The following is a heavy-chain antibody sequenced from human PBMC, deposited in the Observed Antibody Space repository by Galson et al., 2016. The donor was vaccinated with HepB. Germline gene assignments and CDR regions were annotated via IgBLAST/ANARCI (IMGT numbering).Heavy chain of an antibody. CDR3: AKTYGDYHIGQWDY. CDR1: GFTFSNYP. D-gene: IGHD4-17*01. J-gene: IGHJ4*02. Sequence: SLRLSCAASGFTFSNYPMSWVRQAAGKGLGWVSSVHYDGDTTYYSDSVKGRFTIFRDQSKNTVYLQMNSLRVEDTAVYYCAKTYGDYHIGQWDYWGQGTLVSVSS. V-gene: IGHV3-23*01. CDR2: VHYDGDTT.